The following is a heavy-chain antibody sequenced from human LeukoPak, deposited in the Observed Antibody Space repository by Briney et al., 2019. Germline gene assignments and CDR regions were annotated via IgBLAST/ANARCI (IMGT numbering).Heavy chain of an antibody. D-gene: IGHD2-15*01. CDR1: GFTFDDYA. J-gene: IGHJ4*02. CDR3: AKDSCGGSCYVFDY. Sequence: GRSLRLSCAASGFTFDDYAMHWVRQAPGKGPEWVSGISWNSGSIGYADSVKGRFTISRDNAKNSLYLQMNSLRAEDTALYYCAKDSCGGSCYVFDYWGQGTLVTVSS. CDR2: ISWNSGSI. V-gene: IGHV3-9*01.